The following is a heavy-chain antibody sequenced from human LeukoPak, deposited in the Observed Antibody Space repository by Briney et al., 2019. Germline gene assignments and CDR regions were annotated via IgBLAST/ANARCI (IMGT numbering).Heavy chain of an antibody. CDR1: GGSISSYY. CDR3: ARDQSITMVRGVIITIDGMDV. CDR2: IYTSGST. D-gene: IGHD3-10*01. J-gene: IGHJ6*02. Sequence: SETLSLTCTVSGGSISSYYWSWIRQPAGKGLEWIGRIYTSGSTNYNPSPKSRVTMSVDTSKNQFSLKLSSVTAADTAVYYCARDQSITMVRGVIITIDGMDVWGQGTTVTVYS. V-gene: IGHV4-4*07.